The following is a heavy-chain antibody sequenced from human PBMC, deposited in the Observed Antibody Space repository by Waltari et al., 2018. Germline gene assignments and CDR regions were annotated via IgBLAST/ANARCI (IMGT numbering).Heavy chain of an antibody. V-gene: IGHV3-53*01. CDR3: ARSRDGPRRTLDY. Sequence: EVRLVESGGGLIQPGGSLRLSCAASALTVSSNYMRWVRQAPGKGLEWVSVIYSGGSTYYADSVKCRFTISRDNSKNTLYLQMNSLRAEDTAVYYCARSRDGPRRTLDYWGQGTLVTVSS. J-gene: IGHJ4*02. CDR2: IYSGGST. D-gene: IGHD2-2*01. CDR1: ALTVSSNY.